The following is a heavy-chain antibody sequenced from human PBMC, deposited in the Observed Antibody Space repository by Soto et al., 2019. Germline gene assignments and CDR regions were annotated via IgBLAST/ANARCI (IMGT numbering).Heavy chain of an antibody. CDR3: ARASRGYYDFWSGYWHFDY. V-gene: IGHV4-31*03. Sequence: QVQLQESGPGLVKPSQTLSLTCTVSGGSISSGGYYWSWIRQHPGKGLEWIGYIYYSGRNYYHPSVKSRVTISVDTSKNQFSLKLSSVAAADTAVYYCARASRGYYDFWSGYWHFDYWGQGTLVTVSS. D-gene: IGHD3-3*01. CDR1: GGSISSGGYY. CDR2: IYYSGRN. J-gene: IGHJ4*02.